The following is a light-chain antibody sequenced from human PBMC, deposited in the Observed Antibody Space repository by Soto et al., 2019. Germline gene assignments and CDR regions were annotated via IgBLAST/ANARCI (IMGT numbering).Light chain of an antibody. J-gene: IGKJ2*01. Sequence: EIVLTQSPATLSLSPGERATLSCRASQSVSSAYLAWYQQIPGQAPRLLIYGASSRATGIPDRFSGSGSGTDFTLTISGLEPEDFAVYYCQQSGSSFSTFGRVTKLEIK. CDR2: GAS. V-gene: IGKV3-20*01. CDR3: QQSGSSFST. CDR1: QSVSSAY.